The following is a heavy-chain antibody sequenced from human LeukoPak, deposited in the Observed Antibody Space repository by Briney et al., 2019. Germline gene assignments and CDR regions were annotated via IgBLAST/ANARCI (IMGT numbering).Heavy chain of an antibody. CDR3: ATNSSGSALDY. V-gene: IGHV4-61*05. J-gene: IGHJ4*02. D-gene: IGHD3-22*01. CDR2: IYNIGSV. Sequence: PSETLSLTCTVSGASTDRRVSTNSYYWSWIRQFPGKGLEWIGNIYNIGSVTYKPSHRSRVTMSIDMSKKQLSLRPTSVTAADTAVYFCATNSSGSALDYWGQGILVTVSS. CDR1: GASTDRRVSTNSYY.